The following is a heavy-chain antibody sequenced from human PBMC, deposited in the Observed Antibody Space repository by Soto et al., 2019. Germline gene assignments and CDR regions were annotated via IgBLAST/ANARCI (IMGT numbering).Heavy chain of an antibody. CDR1: GFPFSNQA. D-gene: IGHD6-6*01. CDR3: VTWGGIEARNLDH. CDR2: INYNGGTT. Sequence: GGSLRLSCSASGFPFSNQAMHWVRQAPGKGLEYVSAINYNGGTTYYVDSVKGRFTISRDNSKNTLYLQMSSLKVEDTAMYHCVTWGGIEARNLDHWGQGTLVTVSS. J-gene: IGHJ4*02. V-gene: IGHV3-64D*06.